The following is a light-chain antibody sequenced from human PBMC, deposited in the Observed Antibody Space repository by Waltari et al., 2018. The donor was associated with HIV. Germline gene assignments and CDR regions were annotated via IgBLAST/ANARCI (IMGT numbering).Light chain of an antibody. Sequence: QSALPQPPSASGPLVQSVTISCTASRRDMRAYDSVSWFHHHPHSAPKLLLYEVTKRPSGVPDRFSGSRSGDTAFLSVSGLQPDDSAAYFCSSYGDNIRVLFGGGTNLTVL. CDR2: EVT. CDR1: RRDMRAYDS. V-gene: IGLV2-8*01. J-gene: IGLJ2*01. CDR3: SSYGDNIRVL.